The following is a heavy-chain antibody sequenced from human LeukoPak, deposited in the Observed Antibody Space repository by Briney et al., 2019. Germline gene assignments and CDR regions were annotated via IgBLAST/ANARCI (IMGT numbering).Heavy chain of an antibody. CDR3: VRLYGSGGQIDS. V-gene: IGHV6-1*01. J-gene: IGHJ4*02. Sequence: QTLSLTCAISGDSVSTNSGTWNWIRQSPSRGLEWLGRTYYRSKWYNDYAVSVKSRITINSDTSKNQFSLQLNSVTPEDTAVYYSVRLYGSGGQIDSWGQGTLVTVSS. CDR1: GDSVSTNSGT. D-gene: IGHD3-10*01. CDR2: TYYRSKWYN.